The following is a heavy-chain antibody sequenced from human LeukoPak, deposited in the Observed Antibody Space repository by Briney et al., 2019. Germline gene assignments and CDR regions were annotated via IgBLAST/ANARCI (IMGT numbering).Heavy chain of an antibody. V-gene: IGHV3-33*01. J-gene: IGHJ4*02. D-gene: IGHD2-2*01. CDR1: GSTFSASD. CDR2: IWHDESIK. Sequence: GGSLRLSCGASGSTFSASDMHWVRQAPGKGLEWVAVIWHDESIKSYADSVKGRFTVSKDNSQTTIYLQMNSLRAEDTALYYCARRYCSSTSCLLDYWGQGTLATVSS. CDR3: ARRYCSSTSCLLDY.